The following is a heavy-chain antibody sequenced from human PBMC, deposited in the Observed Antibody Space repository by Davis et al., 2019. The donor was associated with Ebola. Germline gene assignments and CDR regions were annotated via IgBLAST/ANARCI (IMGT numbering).Heavy chain of an antibody. D-gene: IGHD6-19*01. V-gene: IGHV3-7*01. J-gene: IGHJ5*02. CDR3: VKDSGWAMSP. CDR2: IKYDGSEK. CDR1: GFAFSYYW. Sequence: PGGSLRLSCAASGFAFSYYWMTWVRQVPGKGLEWVGKIKYDGSEKYYVDSVKGRFTISRDNDKNLLFLEMNSLRVEDTGVYYCVKDSGWAMSPWGQGTLVNVSS.